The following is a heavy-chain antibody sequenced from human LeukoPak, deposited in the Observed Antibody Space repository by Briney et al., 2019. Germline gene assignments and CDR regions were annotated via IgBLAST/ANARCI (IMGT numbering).Heavy chain of an antibody. J-gene: IGHJ6*03. V-gene: IGHV1-69*05. CDR1: GGTFSSYA. Sequence: PVKVSCKASGGTFSSYAISWVRQAPGQGLEWMGGIIPIFGTANYAQKFQGRVTITTDESTSTAYMELSSLRSEDTAVYYCARQTGYCSSTSCYPSDYYYYMDVWGKGTTVTVSS. CDR2: IIPIFGTA. CDR3: ARQTGYCSSTSCYPSDYYYYMDV. D-gene: IGHD2-2*03.